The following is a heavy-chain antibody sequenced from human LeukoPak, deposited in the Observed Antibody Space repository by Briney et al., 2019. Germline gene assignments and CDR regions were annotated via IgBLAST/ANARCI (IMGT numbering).Heavy chain of an antibody. Sequence: SETLSLTCTVSGGSISSYYWSWIRQPPGKGLEWIGYIYYSGSTNYNPSLKSRVPISVDTSKNQFSLRLSSVTAADTALYYCARGYYDFWSGYSYYFDYWGQGTLVTVSS. V-gene: IGHV4-59*01. CDR3: ARGYYDFWSGYSYYFDY. D-gene: IGHD3-3*01. J-gene: IGHJ4*02. CDR2: IYYSGST. CDR1: GGSISSYY.